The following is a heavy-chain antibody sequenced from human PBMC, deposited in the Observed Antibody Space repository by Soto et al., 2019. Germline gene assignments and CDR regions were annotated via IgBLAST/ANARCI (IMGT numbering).Heavy chain of an antibody. CDR3: ASETYGPGAFDI. CDR2: IYSGGST. Sequence: GGSLRLSCAASGFTVSSNYMSWVRQAPGKGLEWVSVIYSGGSTYYADSVKGRFTISRDNPKNTLYLQMNSLRAEDTAVYYCASETYGPGAFDIWGQGTMVTVSS. D-gene: IGHD2-8*01. CDR1: GFTVSSNY. V-gene: IGHV3-66*01. J-gene: IGHJ3*02.